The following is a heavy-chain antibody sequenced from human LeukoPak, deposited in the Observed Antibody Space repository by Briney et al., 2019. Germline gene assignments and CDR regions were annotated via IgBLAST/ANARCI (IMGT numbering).Heavy chain of an antibody. Sequence: GGSLRLSCAASGFTFSDYYMSWIRQAPGKGLGWVSYISSSSSYTNYADSVKGRFTISRDNAKNSLYLQMNSLRAEDTAVYYCARVVRVSAFDIWGQGTMVTVSS. J-gene: IGHJ3*02. CDR2: ISSSSSYT. CDR1: GFTFSDYY. CDR3: ARVVRVSAFDI. V-gene: IGHV3-11*06.